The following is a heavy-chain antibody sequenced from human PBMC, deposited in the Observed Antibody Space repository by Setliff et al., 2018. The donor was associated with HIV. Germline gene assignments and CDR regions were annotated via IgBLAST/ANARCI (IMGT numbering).Heavy chain of an antibody. CDR1: GASITGSF. J-gene: IGHJ6*03. CDR2: LYSNGIT. CDR3: ARGGGILTGYWGNHRSYYMDV. Sequence: SETLSLTCTVSGASITGSFWSWIRQPPGQGLEWIGYLYSNGITANYNHSLKGRVTISVDTSRNQFSLRLTSVTAADTAVYYCARGGGILTGYWGNHRSYYMDVWDKGTTVTVSS. D-gene: IGHD3-9*01. V-gene: IGHV4-4*08.